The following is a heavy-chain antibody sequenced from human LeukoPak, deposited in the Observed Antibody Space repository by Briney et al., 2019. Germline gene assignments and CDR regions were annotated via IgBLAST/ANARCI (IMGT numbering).Heavy chain of an antibody. CDR1: GFTFSSYS. CDR2: ISSSSSYI. V-gene: IGHV3-21*01. D-gene: IGHD3-3*01. Sequence: PGGSLRLSCAASGFTFSSYSMNWVRQAPGKGLEWVSSISSSSSYIYYADSVKGRFTLSRDNAKNSLYLQMNSLRAEDTAVYYCARSPTPTGYYDFWSGYFPSTNYYGMDVWGQGTTVTVSS. CDR3: ARSPTPTGYYDFWSGYFPSTNYYGMDV. J-gene: IGHJ6*02.